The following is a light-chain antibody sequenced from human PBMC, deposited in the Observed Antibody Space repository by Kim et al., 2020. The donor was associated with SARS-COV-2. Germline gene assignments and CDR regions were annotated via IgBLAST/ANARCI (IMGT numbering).Light chain of an antibody. J-gene: IGLJ2*01. CDR1: SSDVGGYNY. V-gene: IGLV2-14*01. Sequence: QSALTQPASVSGYPGQSITISCTGTSSDVGGYNYVSWYQQHPGKAPKLMIYDVTNRPSGVSNRFSGSKSGNTASLTISALQAEDEADYYCTSYTSSNTLHVVFGGGTQLTVL. CDR3: TSYTSSNTLHVV. CDR2: DVT.